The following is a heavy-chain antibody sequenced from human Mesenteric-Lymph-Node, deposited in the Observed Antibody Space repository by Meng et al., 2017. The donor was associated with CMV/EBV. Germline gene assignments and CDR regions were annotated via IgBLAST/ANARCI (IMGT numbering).Heavy chain of an antibody. CDR2: MNPNSGNT. D-gene: IGHD3-16*01. J-gene: IGHJ5*02. CDR3: ARDLRGGSQGMGEFRNNWFDP. V-gene: IGHV1-8*01. CDR1: GYTFTTYD. Sequence: ASVKVSCKASGYTFTTYDINWVRQATGQGPEWMGWMNPNSGNTAYAQKFQGRVAMTRNTSISTAYMELSSLRSEDTAVYYCARDLRGGSQGMGEFRNNWFDPWGQGALVTVSS.